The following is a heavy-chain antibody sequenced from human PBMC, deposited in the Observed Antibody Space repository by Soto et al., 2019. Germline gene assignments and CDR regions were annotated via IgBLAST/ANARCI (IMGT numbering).Heavy chain of an antibody. CDR2: INAGNGNT. CDR3: AKDVWFGDYYNPDSCYVMAV. Sequence: ASVKVSCKASGYTFTSYAMHWVRQAPGQRLEWMGWINAGNGNTKYSQMFQGRVTITTDESASTAYMELSSLRSEDTAVYYCAKDVWFGDYYNPDSCYVMAVWGQGTTVTVSS. D-gene: IGHD3-10*01. V-gene: IGHV1-3*01. CDR1: GYTFTSYA. J-gene: IGHJ6*02.